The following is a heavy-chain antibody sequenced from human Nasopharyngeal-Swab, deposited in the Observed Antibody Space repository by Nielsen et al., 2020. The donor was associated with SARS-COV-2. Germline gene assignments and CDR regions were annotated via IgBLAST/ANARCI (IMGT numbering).Heavy chain of an antibody. J-gene: IGHJ4*02. CDR2: IYYSGST. Sequence: RQAPGKGLEWIGSIYYSGSTYYNPSLKSRVTISVDTSKNQFSLKLSSVTAADTAVYYCARLDYDTLTGYGDLYYFDYWGQGTLVTVSS. D-gene: IGHD3-9*01. CDR3: ARLDYDTLTGYGDLYYFDY. V-gene: IGHV4-39*01.